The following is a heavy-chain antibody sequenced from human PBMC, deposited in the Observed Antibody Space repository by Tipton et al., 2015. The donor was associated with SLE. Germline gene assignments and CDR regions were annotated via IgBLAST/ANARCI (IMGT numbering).Heavy chain of an antibody. CDR3: TKDLLRFLEWLSDYIDV. Sequence: RSLRLSCAGSGFNFDNYALHWVRLAPGKGLEWVSGISWNGGSVGYADSVKGRFTISRDNAKNSVYLEMDSLKAEDTALYYCTKDLLRFLEWLSDYIDVWGEGTMVIVSS. CDR2: ISWNGGSV. CDR1: GFNFDNYA. V-gene: IGHV3-9*01. J-gene: IGHJ6*03. D-gene: IGHD3-3*01.